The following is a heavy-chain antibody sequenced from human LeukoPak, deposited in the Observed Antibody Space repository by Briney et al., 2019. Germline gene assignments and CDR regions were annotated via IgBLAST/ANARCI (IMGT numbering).Heavy chain of an antibody. J-gene: IGHJ4*02. V-gene: IGHV3-48*01. CDR3: ASGSGYGAFDY. D-gene: IGHD5-12*01. CDR2: ISSSSSTI. Sequence: GGSLRLSCAASGFTFSSYSMNWVRQAPGKGREWVSYISSSSSTIYYADSVKGRFTISRDNAKNSLYLQMNSLRAEDTAVYYCASGSGYGAFDYWGQGTLITVSS. CDR1: GFTFSSYS.